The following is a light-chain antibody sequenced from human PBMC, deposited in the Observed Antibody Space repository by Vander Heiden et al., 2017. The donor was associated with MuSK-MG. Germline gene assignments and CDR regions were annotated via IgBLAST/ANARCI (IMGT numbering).Light chain of an antibody. CDR2: WAS. CDR1: QSVLYSSNNKNY. CDR3: QQYYSTPYT. V-gene: IGKV4-1*01. J-gene: IGKJ2*01. Sequence: EIVMIPSPDSLAVSLGERATINCKSSQSVLYSSNNKNYLAWYQQKPGQPPKLLIYWASTRESGVPDRFSGSGSGTDFTLTISSLQAEDVAVYYCQQYYSTPYTFGQGTKVEIK.